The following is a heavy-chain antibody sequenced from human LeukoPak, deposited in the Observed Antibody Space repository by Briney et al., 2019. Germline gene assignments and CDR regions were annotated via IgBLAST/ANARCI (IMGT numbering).Heavy chain of an antibody. V-gene: IGHV4-59*01. J-gene: IGHJ4*02. Sequence: PSETLSLTCTVSGGSIGGYYWSWIRQPPGKGLEWLGFVYYSGSTNYNPSLRCRVTISVDTSKNQFSLKLSSVTAADTAMYYCARDEYSSSSFDSWGQGTLVTVSS. D-gene: IGHD6-6*01. CDR3: ARDEYSSSSFDS. CDR2: VYYSGST. CDR1: GGSIGGYY.